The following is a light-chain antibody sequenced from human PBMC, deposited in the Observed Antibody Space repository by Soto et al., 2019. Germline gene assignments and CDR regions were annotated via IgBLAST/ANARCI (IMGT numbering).Light chain of an antibody. CDR2: GAS. Sequence: EIVMTQSPATLSVSPGERATLSCRASQSVSSNLAWYQQQPGQAPRLLIYGASPRATGIPARFSGSGSGTEFTLTISSLQSEDFEVYYCQQYNNWWTFGQGTKVEIK. V-gene: IGKV3-15*01. CDR1: QSVSSN. J-gene: IGKJ1*01. CDR3: QQYNNWWT.